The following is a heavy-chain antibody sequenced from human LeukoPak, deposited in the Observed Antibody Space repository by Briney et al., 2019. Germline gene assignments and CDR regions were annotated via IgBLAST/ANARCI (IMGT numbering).Heavy chain of an antibody. CDR3: AKDVLGYCSGGSCYGFDY. V-gene: IGHV3-30*02. Sequence: GGSLRLSCAASGFTFSSYGMHWVRQAPGKGLEWVAFIRYDGSNKYYADSVKGRFTISRDNSKNTLYLQMNSLRAEDTAVYYCAKDVLGYCSGGSCYGFDYWGQGTLVTVSS. CDR1: GFTFSSYG. D-gene: IGHD2-15*01. CDR2: IRYDGSNK. J-gene: IGHJ4*02.